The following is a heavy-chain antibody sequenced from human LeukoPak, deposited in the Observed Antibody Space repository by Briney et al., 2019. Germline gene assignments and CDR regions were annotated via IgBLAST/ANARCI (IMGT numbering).Heavy chain of an antibody. CDR3: ARVTVDIVVVPAAAGTFYYYYYMDV. CDR2: ISSRGSTT. J-gene: IGHJ6*03. D-gene: IGHD2-2*03. CDR1: GFTFSDYY. V-gene: IGHV3-11*04. Sequence: GGSLRLSCAASGFTFSDYYMSWIRQAPGKGLEGVSYISSRGSTTYYADSVKGRFTISRDNAKNSLYLQMNSLRAEDTAVYYCARVTVDIVVVPAAAGTFYYYYYMDVWGKGTTVTVSS.